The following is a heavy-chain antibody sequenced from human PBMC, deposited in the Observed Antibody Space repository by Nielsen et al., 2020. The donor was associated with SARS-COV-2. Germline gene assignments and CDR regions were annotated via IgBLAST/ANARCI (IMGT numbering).Heavy chain of an antibody. CDR2: IKRDGSEK. Sequence: GESLNIPCVGPGFTFTTYSMNWVRLAPGKGLEWVANIKRDGSEKHYVDSVKGRFTVSRDNAKNSLFLQMNSLRAEDTALYYCAKAVDTFDIWGQGTMVTVSS. CDR1: GFTFTTYS. V-gene: IGHV3-7*03. CDR3: AKAVDTFDI. J-gene: IGHJ3*02. D-gene: IGHD5-18*01.